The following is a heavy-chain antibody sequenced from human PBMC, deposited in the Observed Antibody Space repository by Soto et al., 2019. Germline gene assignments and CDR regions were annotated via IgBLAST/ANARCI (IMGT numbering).Heavy chain of an antibody. CDR2: IYYTGRT. CDR1: GGSVNNYY. Sequence: SETLSLTCTVSGGSVNNYYWSWVRLSPGKGLEWIGYIYYTGRTNYNPSLESRVTISVDTSKNQFSLKLRSVTAADTAVYYCARDSSNSWYSPMDPWGQXILVTASS. D-gene: IGHD1-1*01. V-gene: IGHV4-59*02. J-gene: IGHJ5*02. CDR3: ARDSSNSWYSPMDP.